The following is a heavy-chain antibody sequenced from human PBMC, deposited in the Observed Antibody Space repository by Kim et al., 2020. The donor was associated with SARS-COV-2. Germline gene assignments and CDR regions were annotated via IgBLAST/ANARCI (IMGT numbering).Heavy chain of an antibody. D-gene: IGHD6-19*01. J-gene: IGHJ4*02. CDR3: ASLSPAYSSGLSDFDF. V-gene: IGHV3-74*01. Sequence: GGSLRLSCAASGFTFSSYWMHWVRQPPGKGLEWVSRINSDGTSTDYADSVKGRFTISRDNAKNTLYLQMNNLRPEDTAVYYCASLSPAYSSGLSDFDFWGQGTLVTVSS. CDR1: GFTFSSYW. CDR2: INSDGTST.